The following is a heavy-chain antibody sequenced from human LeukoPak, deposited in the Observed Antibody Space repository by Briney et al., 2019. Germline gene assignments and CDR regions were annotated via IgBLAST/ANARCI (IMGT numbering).Heavy chain of an antibody. CDR3: VRASITMVRGAFDY. Sequence: SETLSLTCTVSGGSISSGGYYWSWIRQHPGKGLEWIGYIYYSGSTYYNPSLKSRVTISVDTSKNQFSLKLSSVTAADTAVYYCVRASITMVRGAFDYWGQGTLVTVSS. CDR2: IYYSGST. V-gene: IGHV4-31*03. J-gene: IGHJ4*02. D-gene: IGHD3-10*01. CDR1: GGSISSGGYY.